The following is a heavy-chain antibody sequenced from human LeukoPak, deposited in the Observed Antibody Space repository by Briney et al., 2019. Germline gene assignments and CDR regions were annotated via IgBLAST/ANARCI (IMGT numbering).Heavy chain of an antibody. D-gene: IGHD7-27*01. CDR2: ISYGGSNK. Sequence: GRSLRLSCAASGFTFSSYAMHWVRQAPGKGLEWVAVISYGGSNKYYADSVKGRFTISRDNSKNTLYLQMNSLRVEDTAVYYCARENWAPYDWGQGTLVTVSS. J-gene: IGHJ4*02. V-gene: IGHV3-30-3*01. CDR3: ARENWAPYD. CDR1: GFTFSSYA.